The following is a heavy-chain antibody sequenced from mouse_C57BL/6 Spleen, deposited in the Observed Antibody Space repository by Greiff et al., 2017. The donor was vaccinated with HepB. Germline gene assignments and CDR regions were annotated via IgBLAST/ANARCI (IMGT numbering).Heavy chain of an antibody. V-gene: IGHV1-52*01. CDR2: IDPSDSET. CDR3: ARTGDGPYYYAMDY. CDR1: GYTFTSYW. J-gene: IGHJ4*01. Sequence: QVQLQQPGAELVRPGSSVKLSCKASGYTFTSYWMHWVKQRPIQGLEWIGNIDPSDSETHYNQKFKDKATLTVDKSSSTAYMQLSSLTSEDSAVYYCARTGDGPYYYAMDYWGQGTSVTVSS. D-gene: IGHD2-3*01.